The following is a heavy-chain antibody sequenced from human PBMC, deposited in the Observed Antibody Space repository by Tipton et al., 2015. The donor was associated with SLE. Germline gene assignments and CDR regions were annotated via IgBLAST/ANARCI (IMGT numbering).Heavy chain of an antibody. V-gene: IGHV1-2*06. CDR3: ARVTHIYYSYYMDV. Sequence: QLVQSGAEVKKPGASVRVSCKASGNTFTGYNLHWVRQAPGQGLEWMGRINPVSGATNYAQRFHGRVTMTRDTSISTAYMELIRLRSDDTAVYYCARVTHIYYSYYMDVWGKGTTVTVSS. CDR1: GNTFTGYN. J-gene: IGHJ6*03. CDR2: INPVSGAT.